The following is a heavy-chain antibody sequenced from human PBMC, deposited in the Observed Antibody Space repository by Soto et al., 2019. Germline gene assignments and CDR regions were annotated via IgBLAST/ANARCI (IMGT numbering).Heavy chain of an antibody. V-gene: IGHV4-59*01. CDR1: GGSISSYH. Sequence: SETLSLTCTVSGGSISSYHWSWIRQPPGKGLEWIGYMYYSGSTNYNPSLKSRVTISVDTSKNQFSLKLSSVTAADTAVYYCARDLAVAGRGGYFDYWGQGPLFTVSS. D-gene: IGHD6-19*01. CDR3: ARDLAVAGRGGYFDY. J-gene: IGHJ4*02. CDR2: MYYSGST.